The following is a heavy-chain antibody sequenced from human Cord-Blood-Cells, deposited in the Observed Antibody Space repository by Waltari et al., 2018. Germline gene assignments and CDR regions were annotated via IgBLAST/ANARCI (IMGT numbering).Heavy chain of an antibody. Sequence: QVQLQESGPGLVKPSETLSLTRTVSGGSISSYYRSWIRPPPGKGLEWIGYIYYSGSTNYNPSLKSRVTISVDTSKNQFSLKLSSVTAADTAVYYCARPYCSGGSCYSGWFDPWGQGTLVTVSS. J-gene: IGHJ5*02. CDR1: GGSISSYY. D-gene: IGHD2-15*01. CDR2: IYYSGST. CDR3: ARPYCSGGSCYSGWFDP. V-gene: IGHV4-59*08.